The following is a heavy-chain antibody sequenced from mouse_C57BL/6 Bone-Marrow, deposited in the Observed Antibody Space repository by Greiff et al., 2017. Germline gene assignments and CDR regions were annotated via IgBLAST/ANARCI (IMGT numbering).Heavy chain of an antibody. Sequence: EVQGVESGAELVRPGASVKLSCTASGFNIKDDYMHWVKQRPEQGLEWIGWIDPENGDTEYASKFQGKATITADTSSNTAYLQLSSLTSEDTAVYYCTTRDSWFAYWGQGTLVTVSA. D-gene: IGHD3-3*01. CDR2: IDPENGDT. CDR1: GFNIKDDY. J-gene: IGHJ3*01. CDR3: TTRDSWFAY. V-gene: IGHV14-4*01.